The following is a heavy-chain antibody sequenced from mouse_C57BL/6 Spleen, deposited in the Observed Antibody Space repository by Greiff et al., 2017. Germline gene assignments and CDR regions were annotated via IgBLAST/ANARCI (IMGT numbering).Heavy chain of an antibody. D-gene: IGHD2-5*01. J-gene: IGHJ4*01. V-gene: IGHV1-64*01. CDR2: IHPNSGST. Sequence: VQLQQPGAELVKPGASVKLSCKASGYTFTSYWMHWVKQRPGQGLEWIGMIHPNSGSTNYNEKFKSKATLTVDKSSSTAYMQLSSLTSEDSAVYYCARGEYSNSYAMDYWGQGTSVTVSS. CDR3: ARGEYSNSYAMDY. CDR1: GYTFTSYW.